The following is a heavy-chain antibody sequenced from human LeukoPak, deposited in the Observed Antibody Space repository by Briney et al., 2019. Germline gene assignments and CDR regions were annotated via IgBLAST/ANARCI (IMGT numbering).Heavy chain of an antibody. V-gene: IGHV4-4*07. Sequence: SETLSLTCTVSGGSISSYYWSWIRQPARKGLESIGHISTSGSTNYNPSLKSRVTMSVDTSKNQFSLKLSSVTAADTAVYYCARRIVWGSYRYNWFDPWGQGTLVTVSS. CDR1: GGSISSYY. CDR3: ARRIVWGSYRYNWFDP. D-gene: IGHD3-16*02. J-gene: IGHJ5*02. CDR2: ISTSGST.